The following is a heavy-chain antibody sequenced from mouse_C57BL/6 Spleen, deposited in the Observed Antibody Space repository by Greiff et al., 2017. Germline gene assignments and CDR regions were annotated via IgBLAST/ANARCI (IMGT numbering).Heavy chain of an antibody. V-gene: IGHV5-16*01. CDR2: INYDGSST. CDR3: AKYYGSSELDY. J-gene: IGHJ2*01. Sequence: DVHLVESEGGLVQPGGSMKLSCTASGFTFSDYYMAWVRQVPEKGLEWVANINYDGSSTYYLDSLKSRFIISRDNAKNILYLQMSSLKSEDTATYYCAKYYGSSELDYWGQGTTLTVSS. CDR1: GFTFSDYY. D-gene: IGHD1-1*01.